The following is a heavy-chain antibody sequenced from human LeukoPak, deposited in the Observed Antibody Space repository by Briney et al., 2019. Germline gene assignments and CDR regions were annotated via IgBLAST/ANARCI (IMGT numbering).Heavy chain of an antibody. CDR3: ARAGPRYGSGSYDYYYYYYMDV. V-gene: IGHV1-2*02. J-gene: IGHJ6*03. Sequence: ASVKVSCKASGYTFTGYYMHWVRQAPGQGLEWMGWINPNSGGTNYAQKFRGRVTMTRDTSISTAYMELSRLRSDDTAVYYCARAGPRYGSGSYDYYYYYYMDVWGKGTTVTISS. CDR2: INPNSGGT. D-gene: IGHD3-10*01. CDR1: GYTFTGYY.